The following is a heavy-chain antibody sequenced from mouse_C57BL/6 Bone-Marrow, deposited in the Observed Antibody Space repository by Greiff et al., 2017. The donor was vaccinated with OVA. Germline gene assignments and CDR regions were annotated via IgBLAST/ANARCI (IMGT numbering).Heavy chain of an antibody. CDR2: ISDGGSYT. CDR3: ARDWGYDEAWVAY. V-gene: IGHV5-4*01. D-gene: IGHD2-2*01. CDR1: GFTFSSYA. Sequence: EVQLVESGGGLVKPGGSLKLSCAASGFTFSSYAMSWVRQTPEKRLEWVATISDGGSYTYYPDNVKGRFTISRDNAKNNLYLQMSHLKSEDTAMYDCARDWGYDEAWVAYWGQGTLVTVSA. J-gene: IGHJ3*01.